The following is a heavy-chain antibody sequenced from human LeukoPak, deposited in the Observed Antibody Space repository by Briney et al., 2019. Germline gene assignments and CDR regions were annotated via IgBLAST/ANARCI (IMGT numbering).Heavy chain of an antibody. CDR3: ARGSQWEPPSGWFDP. J-gene: IGHJ5*02. D-gene: IGHD1-26*01. CDR2: ISYDGSNK. CDR1: GFTFSSYA. Sequence: GGSLRLSCAASGFTFSSYAMHWVRQAPGKGLEWVAVISYDGSNKYYADSVKGRFTISRDSSKNTLYLQMNSLRAEDTAVYYCARGSQWEPPSGWFDPWGQGTLVTVSS. V-gene: IGHV3-30*04.